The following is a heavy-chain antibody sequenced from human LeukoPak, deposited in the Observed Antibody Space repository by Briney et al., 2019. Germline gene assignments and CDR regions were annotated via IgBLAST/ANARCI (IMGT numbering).Heavy chain of an antibody. CDR3: ARAPTQYDFWSGYLLYYFDY. D-gene: IGHD3-3*01. V-gene: IGHV5-51*01. CDR1: GYSFTSYW. CDR2: IYPGDSDT. J-gene: IGHJ4*02. Sequence: GESLKISCKGSGYSFTSYWIGWVRQMPGKGLEWMGIIYPGDSDTRYSPSFQGQVTISADKSISTAYLQWSSLKASDTAMYYCARAPTQYDFWSGYLLYYFDYWGQGTLATVSS.